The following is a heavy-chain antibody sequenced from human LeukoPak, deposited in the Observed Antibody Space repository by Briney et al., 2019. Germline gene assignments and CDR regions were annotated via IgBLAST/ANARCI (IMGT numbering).Heavy chain of an antibody. Sequence: ASVKVSCKFSGYTVTEVAIHWVRQTAEGLEWMGGFHPKDADMIYAQKFQGRVTMTEDTSTDTAYMELSSLRSEDTAVYYCATDSTAFGRFTKSFDYWGQGTLVTVSS. V-gene: IGHV1-24*01. J-gene: IGHJ4*02. CDR3: ATDSTAFGRFTKSFDY. CDR2: FHPKDADM. D-gene: IGHD2-21*02. CDR1: GYTVTEVA.